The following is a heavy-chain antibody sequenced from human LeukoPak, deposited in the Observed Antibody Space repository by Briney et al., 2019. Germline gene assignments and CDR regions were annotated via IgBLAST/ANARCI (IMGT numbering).Heavy chain of an antibody. D-gene: IGHD3-22*01. J-gene: IGHJ3*01. CDR3: ARSMRVAGSGDAFDV. CDR2: IYYTGST. V-gene: IGHV4-39*01. CDR1: GGSITNHDHY. Sequence: SETLSLTRTVSGGSITNHDHYWGWIRQPPGKGMEWIGFIYYTGSTYYSPSLKGRVTISVDTSKTQFSLRLISVTAADTAIYYCARSMRVAGSGDAFDVWGQGTMVIVSP.